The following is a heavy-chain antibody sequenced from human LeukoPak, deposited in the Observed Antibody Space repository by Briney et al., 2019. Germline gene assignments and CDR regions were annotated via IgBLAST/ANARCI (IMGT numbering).Heavy chain of an antibody. CDR3: ARQALRFLEWLAYYYYYMDV. J-gene: IGHJ6*03. D-gene: IGHD3-3*01. V-gene: IGHV4-39*01. CDR1: GGSISSSSYY. CDR2: IYYSGST. Sequence: PSETLSLTCTVSGGSISSSSYYWGWIRQPPGKGLEWIGSIYYSGSTYYNPSLESRVTISVDTSKNQFSLKLSSVTAADTAVYYCARQALRFLEWLAYYYYYMDVWGKGTTVTVSS.